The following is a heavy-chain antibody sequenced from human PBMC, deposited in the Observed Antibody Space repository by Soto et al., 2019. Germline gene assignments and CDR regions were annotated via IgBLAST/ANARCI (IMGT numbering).Heavy chain of an antibody. J-gene: IGHJ6*02. D-gene: IGHD4-4*01. CDR2: FIPIFGTA. Sequence: QVQLVQSGAEVKKPGSSVKVSCKASGGTFSSYAISWVRQAPGQGLEWMGGFIPIFGTADYAQKFQGRVTITADESTSTAYMELSSLSSEDTAVYYCARPDPNTVTNRPYYYYYGMDVWGQGTTVTVSS. CDR3: ARPDPNTVTNRPYYYYYGMDV. CDR1: GGTFSSYA. V-gene: IGHV1-69*01.